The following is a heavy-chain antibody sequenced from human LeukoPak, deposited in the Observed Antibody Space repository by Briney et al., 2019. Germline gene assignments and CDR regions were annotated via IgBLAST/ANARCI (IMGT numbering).Heavy chain of an antibody. Sequence: GASVKVSCKASGYTFTSYYMHWVRQAPGQGLEWMGWIDPNSGATDSAQKFQGRVTVTRDTSLNTVYMELSRLTSDDTAVYYCARGRTSLTAWFVPWGQGTLVTVSS. J-gene: IGHJ5*02. V-gene: IGHV1-2*02. D-gene: IGHD4-11*01. CDR3: ARGRTSLTAWFVP. CDR2: IDPNSGAT. CDR1: GYTFTSYY.